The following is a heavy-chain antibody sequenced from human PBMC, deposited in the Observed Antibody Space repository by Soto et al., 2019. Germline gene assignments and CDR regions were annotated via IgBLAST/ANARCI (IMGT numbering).Heavy chain of an antibody. D-gene: IGHD6-19*01. J-gene: IGHJ5*02. V-gene: IGHV4-39*01. CDR1: GGSISSSSYY. Sequence: QLLESGPGLVKPSETLSLTCTVSGGSISSSSYYWGWIRQPPGKGLEWIGSIYYSGSTYYNPSLKSRVTISVDTSKNQFSLKLSSVTAADTAVYYCARLRRLAGNHNWFDPWGQGTLVTVSS. CDR3: ARLRRLAGNHNWFDP. CDR2: IYYSGST.